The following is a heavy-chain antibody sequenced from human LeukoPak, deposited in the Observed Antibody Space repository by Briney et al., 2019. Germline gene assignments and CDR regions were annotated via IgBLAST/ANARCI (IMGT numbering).Heavy chain of an antibody. CDR1: GVSISSYY. Sequence: SETLSLTCSVSGVSISSYYWSWIRQPPGKGLEWLGYIYYTGSTYYNPPLKSRVTVSKDASKTQFSLKLSSVTAADTAVYYCTRHNGDYAAFDIWGQGTMVIVSS. CDR2: IYYTGST. V-gene: IGHV4-59*08. J-gene: IGHJ3*02. D-gene: IGHD4-17*01. CDR3: TRHNGDYAAFDI.